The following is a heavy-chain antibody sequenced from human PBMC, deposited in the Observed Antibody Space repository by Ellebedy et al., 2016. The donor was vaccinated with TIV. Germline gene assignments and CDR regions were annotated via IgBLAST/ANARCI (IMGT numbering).Heavy chain of an antibody. CDR2: IKQDGSEK. V-gene: IGHV3-7*03. Sequence: LSLTCAASGFTFSSYWMSWVRQAPGKGLEWVGNIKQDGSEKNYVDSVKGRFTISKDNAKNSLYLQMNSLRAEDTAVYYCARGGGYHNMDPWGQGTTVTVSS. D-gene: IGHD3-10*01. J-gene: IGHJ6*02. CDR3: ARGGGYHNMDP. CDR1: GFTFSSYW.